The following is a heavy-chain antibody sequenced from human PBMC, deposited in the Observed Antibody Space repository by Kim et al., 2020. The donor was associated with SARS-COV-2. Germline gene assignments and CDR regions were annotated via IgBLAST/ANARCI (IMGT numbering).Heavy chain of an antibody. CDR2: IKHDGSEK. D-gene: IGHD2-8*01. J-gene: IGHJ1*01. CDR1: GFTFSSHW. V-gene: IGHV3-7*01. Sequence: GGSLRLSCAASGFTFSSHWMTWVRQAPGKGLEWVANIKHDGSEKNYVDSVKGRFTISRDNAKNSLYLQMNSLRAEDTAVYYCAKSFSSLIWGQGTLVTVSS. CDR3: AKSFSSLI.